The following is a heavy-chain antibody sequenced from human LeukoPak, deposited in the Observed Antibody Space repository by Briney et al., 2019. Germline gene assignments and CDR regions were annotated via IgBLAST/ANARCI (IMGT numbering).Heavy chain of an antibody. CDR2: TSSDLNVK. V-gene: IGHV3-30-3*01. J-gene: IGHJ4*02. CDR3: AREGYYGSGSPPSLYFDY. Sequence: GGSLRLSCAASGFTFRNYVIHWVRQAPGKGLEWVAVTSSDLNVKLYADSVKGRFTISRDNSRSTLYLQMNSLRPDDTAIYYCAREGYYGSGSPPSLYFDYWGQGTLVTVSS. D-gene: IGHD3-10*01. CDR1: GFTFRNYV.